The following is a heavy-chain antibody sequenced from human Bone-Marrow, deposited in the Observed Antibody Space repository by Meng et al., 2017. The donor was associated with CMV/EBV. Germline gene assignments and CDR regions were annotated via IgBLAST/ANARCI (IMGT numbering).Heavy chain of an antibody. Sequence: SETLSLTCTVSGGSFSGYYWSWIRQPPGKGLEWIGEINHSGSTNYNPSLKSRVTISVDTSKNQFSLKLSSVTAADTAVYYCARGRGYSGSRFDYWGQGTLVTVSS. CDR2: INHSGST. CDR1: GGSFSGYY. D-gene: IGHD1-26*01. J-gene: IGHJ4*02. V-gene: IGHV4-34*01. CDR3: ARGRGYSGSRFDY.